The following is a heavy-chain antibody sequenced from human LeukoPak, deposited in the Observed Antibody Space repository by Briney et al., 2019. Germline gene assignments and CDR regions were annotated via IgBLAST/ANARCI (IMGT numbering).Heavy chain of an antibody. CDR1: EFTFSSYR. CDR3: ARDRIYSGIYHDTFDI. CDR2: ISSGSTYI. V-gene: IGHV3-21*01. J-gene: IGHJ3*02. Sequence: GVPLRLSCAASEFTFSSYRMSWVRQAPGKGLECVPSISSGSTYIYYADSMKGRFTISRDNAKNSLYLQMNTLRAEDTAVYYCARDRIYSGIYHDTFDIWGHGTMVTVSS. D-gene: IGHD1-26*01.